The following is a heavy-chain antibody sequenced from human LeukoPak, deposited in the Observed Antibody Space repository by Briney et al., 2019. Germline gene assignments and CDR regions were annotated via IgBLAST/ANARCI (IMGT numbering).Heavy chain of an antibody. CDR2: ISYDGSHK. D-gene: IGHD6-19*01. J-gene: IGHJ4*02. CDR1: GFTFSSYE. Sequence: PGGSLRLSCAASGFTFSSYEMDWVRQAPGKGLEWVAVISYDGSHKYADSVKGRFTISRDNSKNTLYLQMNSLRAEDTAVYYCALNRGSGWYFHYWGQGTLVTVSS. CDR3: ALNRGSGWYFHY. V-gene: IGHV3-30*03.